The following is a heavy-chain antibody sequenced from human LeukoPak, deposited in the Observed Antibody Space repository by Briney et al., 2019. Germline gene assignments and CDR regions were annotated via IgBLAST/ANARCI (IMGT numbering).Heavy chain of an antibody. CDR3: ARVSSSWPHYYFDY. D-gene: IGHD6-13*01. CDR2: ISYSGYT. Sequence: SETLSLTCTVSGGSISSSGYYWGWIRQPPGKELEWIGSISYSGYTYYNTSLKSRVTISVDTSKNQFSLKMTSVTAADTVVYYCARVSSSWPHYYFDYWGQGTLVTVSS. CDR1: GGSISSSGYY. J-gene: IGHJ4*02. V-gene: IGHV4-39*07.